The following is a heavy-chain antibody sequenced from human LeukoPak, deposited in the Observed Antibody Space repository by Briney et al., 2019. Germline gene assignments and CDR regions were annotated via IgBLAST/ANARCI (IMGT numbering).Heavy chain of an antibody. V-gene: IGHV1-69*05. CDR2: IIPIFGTA. CDR3: ARGYCSGGSCYSGTLYYMDV. J-gene: IGHJ6*03. D-gene: IGHD2-15*01. CDR1: GGTFSGYA. Sequence: SVKVSCKASGGTFSGYAISWVRQAPGQGLEWMRGIIPIFGTANYAQKFQGRVTITTDESTSTAYMELSSLRSEDTAVYYCARGYCSGGSCYSGTLYYMDVWGKGTTVTVSS.